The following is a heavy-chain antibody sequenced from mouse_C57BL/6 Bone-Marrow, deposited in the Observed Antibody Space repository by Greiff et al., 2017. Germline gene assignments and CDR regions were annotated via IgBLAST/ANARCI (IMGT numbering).Heavy chain of an antibody. J-gene: IGHJ3*01. D-gene: IGHD2-1*01. Sequence: QVQLKQSGPELVKPGASVKISCKASGFAFSSSWMNWVQQRPGKGLEWIGRIYPGDGDTNYNGKLKGKVTLTADKSSSTAYMQLSSRTSEDSAVYFCARGGGNYFWFAYWGQGTLVTVSA. CDR2: IYPGDGDT. CDR1: GFAFSSSW. CDR3: ARGGGNYFWFAY. V-gene: IGHV1-82*01.